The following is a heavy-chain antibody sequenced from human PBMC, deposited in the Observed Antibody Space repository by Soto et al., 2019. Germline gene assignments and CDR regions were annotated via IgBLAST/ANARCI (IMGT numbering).Heavy chain of an antibody. D-gene: IGHD6-19*01. V-gene: IGHV4-61*08. CDR1: GAAPSSGGYF. J-gene: IGHJ5*02. CDR2: IYYSGGT. Sequence: SETLSLTCTVSGAAPSSGGYFYTWVQQPPGKGLEWLGYIYYSGGTNYNPSLKSRVTISLDKSKSQFSLRLISVTAADTAVYYCTREQSDDNYFDPWGQGTLVTVSS. CDR3: TREQSDDNYFDP.